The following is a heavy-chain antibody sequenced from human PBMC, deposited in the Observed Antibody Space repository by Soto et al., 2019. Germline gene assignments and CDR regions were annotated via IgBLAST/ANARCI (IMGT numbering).Heavy chain of an antibody. D-gene: IGHD3-10*01. CDR3: AKRDSGSGRSPPLINY. CDR1: GFTFSSYS. Sequence: EVQLLESGGGLVQPGGSLRLSCAASGFTFSSYSMNWVRQAPGKGLEWVASVGGGGDNTFYADSVKGRFTISRDDSQNTLYLQMKSQRAEDTAVYFCAKRDSGSGRSPPLINYCGQGTLVTVS. V-gene: IGHV3-23*01. J-gene: IGHJ4*02. CDR2: VGGGGDNT.